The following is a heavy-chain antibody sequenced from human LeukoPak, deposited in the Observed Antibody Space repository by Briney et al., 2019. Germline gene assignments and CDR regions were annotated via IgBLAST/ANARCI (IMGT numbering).Heavy chain of an antibody. CDR1: GFTFSSYG. CDR2: IWYDGSNK. J-gene: IGHJ3*02. V-gene: IGHV3-33*06. CDR3: AKGSMIVVAHDAFDI. Sequence: GRSLRLSCAASGFTFSSYGMHWVRQAPGKRLEWVAVIWYDGSNKYYADSVKGRFTISRDNSKNTLYLQMNSLRAEDTAVYYRAKGSMIVVAHDAFDIWGQGTMVTVSS. D-gene: IGHD3-22*01.